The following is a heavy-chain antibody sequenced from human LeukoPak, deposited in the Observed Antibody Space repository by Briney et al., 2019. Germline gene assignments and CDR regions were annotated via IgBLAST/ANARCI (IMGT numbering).Heavy chain of an antibody. Sequence: GASVKVSCKASGYTFSDYYVHWVRQAPGQGLEWMGWIKPNRGATNYALKFQGRVSMTRDTSISTVYMDLRRLTSDDTAVYYCAREPTYEKKGYYYHYMDVWGKGTTVTISS. J-gene: IGHJ6*03. V-gene: IGHV1-2*02. CDR3: AREPTYEKKGYYYHYMDV. CDR1: GYTFSDYY. CDR2: IKPNRGAT. D-gene: IGHD3-22*01.